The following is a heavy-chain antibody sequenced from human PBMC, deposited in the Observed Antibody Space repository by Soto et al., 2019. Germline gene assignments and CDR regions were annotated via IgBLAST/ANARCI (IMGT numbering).Heavy chain of an antibody. D-gene: IGHD3-22*01. CDR2: IIPIFGTA. Sequence: SVKVSCKASGGTFSSYAISWVRQAPGQGLEWMGGIIPIFGTANYAQKFQGRVTITADESTSTAYMELSSLRSEDTAVYYCARANGDDSSGYPYYYYYYGMDVWGQGTTVTVSS. CDR1: GGTFSSYA. V-gene: IGHV1-69*13. CDR3: ARANGDDSSGYPYYYYYYGMDV. J-gene: IGHJ6*02.